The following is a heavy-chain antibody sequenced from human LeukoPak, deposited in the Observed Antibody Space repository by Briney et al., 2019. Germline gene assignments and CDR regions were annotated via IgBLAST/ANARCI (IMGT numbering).Heavy chain of an antibody. D-gene: IGHD3-10*01. CDR1: GGSVSSSRYY. CDR2: IYYIGST. CDR3: ARDQYYYGSGSYKHFDY. Sequence: PSETLSLTCTVSGGSVSSSRYYWGWIRQPPGKGLEWIGSIYYIGSTSYNPSLESRVTISVDTSKNQFSLKLSSVTAADTAVYYCARDQYYYGSGSYKHFDYWGQGTLVTVSS. V-gene: IGHV4-39*07. J-gene: IGHJ4*02.